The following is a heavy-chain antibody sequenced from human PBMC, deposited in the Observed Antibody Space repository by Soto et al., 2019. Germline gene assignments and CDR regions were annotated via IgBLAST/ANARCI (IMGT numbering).Heavy chain of an antibody. V-gene: IGHV5-51*01. J-gene: IGHJ6*02. CDR1: GYIVTSYW. Sequence: PGESLKISFKGSGYIVTSYWIGWVRQMPGKVLEWMGIIYPGDSDTRYSPSFQGQVTISADKSITTAYLQWSSLRASDTAMYYCARSNNAYCSGDSCYWYGMDVWGQGTTVTVSS. CDR3: ARSNNAYCSGDSCYWYGMDV. CDR2: IYPGDSDT. D-gene: IGHD2-15*01.